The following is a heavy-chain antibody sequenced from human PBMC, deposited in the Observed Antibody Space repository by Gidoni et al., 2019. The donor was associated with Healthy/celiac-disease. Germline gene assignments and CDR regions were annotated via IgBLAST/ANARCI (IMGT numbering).Heavy chain of an antibody. Sequence: QVQLQQWGAGLLKPSETLSLTCAVYGGSFSGYYWSWIRQPPGKGLEWIGENNHSGSTNYNPSLKSRVTISVDTSKNQFSLKLSSVTAADTAVYYCAIKRYCSGGSCYQLDYWGQGTLVTVSS. J-gene: IGHJ4*02. V-gene: IGHV4-34*01. CDR3: AIKRYCSGGSCYQLDY. CDR2: NNHSGST. D-gene: IGHD2-15*01. CDR1: GGSFSGYY.